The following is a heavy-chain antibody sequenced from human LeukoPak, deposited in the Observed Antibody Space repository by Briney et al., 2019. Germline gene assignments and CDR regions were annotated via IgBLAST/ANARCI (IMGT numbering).Heavy chain of an antibody. CDR1: GGTFSSYA. CDR2: LIPIFNTP. Sequence: GASVKVSCKASGGTFSSYAISWVRQAPGQGLEWMGGLIPIFNTPVYAQKFQGRVTINADASTSTAYMELSSLTSDDTALYYCARWAGTGSPQFYGPLDYWGQGTLVTVSS. D-gene: IGHD1-1*01. CDR3: ARWAGTGSPQFYGPLDY. J-gene: IGHJ4*02. V-gene: IGHV1-69*13.